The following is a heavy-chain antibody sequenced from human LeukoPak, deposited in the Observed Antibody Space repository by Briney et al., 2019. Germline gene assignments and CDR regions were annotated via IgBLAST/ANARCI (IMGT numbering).Heavy chain of an antibody. CDR1: GLTLSGYW. CDR3: ARARGNTYGYFEY. CDR2: INGDASST. Sequence: PGGSLRHSCAASGLTLSGYWMHWVRQAPGKGLVWVSRINGDASSTSYADSVKGRFTISRDNAKSTLYLQMNSLRVEDTAVYYCARARGNTYGYFEYWGQGTLVTVSS. V-gene: IGHV3-74*01. J-gene: IGHJ4*02. D-gene: IGHD5-18*01.